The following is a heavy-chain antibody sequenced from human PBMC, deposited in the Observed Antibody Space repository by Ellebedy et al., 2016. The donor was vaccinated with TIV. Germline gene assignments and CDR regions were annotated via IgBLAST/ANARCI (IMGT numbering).Heavy chain of an antibody. D-gene: IGHD3-22*01. CDR3: TKDRYSSGREGWFDP. CDR2: ISYDGSDE. CDR1: GFTFSAHW. V-gene: IGHV3-30*18. J-gene: IGHJ5*02. Sequence: GESLKISCAASGFTFSAHWMHWVRQAPGEGLEWVAGISYDGSDEYYADSVKGRFSISRDNFKNTLDLEMNSLRPEDTALYYCTKDRYSSGREGWFDPWGQGTLVIVSS.